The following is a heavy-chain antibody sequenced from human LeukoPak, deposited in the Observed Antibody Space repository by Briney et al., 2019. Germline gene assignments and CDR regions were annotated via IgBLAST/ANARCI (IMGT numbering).Heavy chain of an antibody. V-gene: IGHV1-69*01. CDR2: IIPIFGTA. Sequence: ASVKVSCKASGGTFISYAISWVRQAPGQGLEWMGGIIPIFGTANYAQKFQGRVTITADESTSTAYMELSSLRSEDTAVYYCARDLNGSTIFGVVIPLGGYYGMDVWGQGTTVTVSS. J-gene: IGHJ6*02. CDR3: ARDLNGSTIFGVVIPLGGYYGMDV. CDR1: GGTFISYA. D-gene: IGHD3-3*01.